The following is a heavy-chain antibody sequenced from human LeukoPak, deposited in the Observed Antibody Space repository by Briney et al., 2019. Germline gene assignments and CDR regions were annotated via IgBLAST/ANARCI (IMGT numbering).Heavy chain of an antibody. CDR1: GYTSTSYG. CDR2: ISAYNGNT. V-gene: IGHV1-18*01. J-gene: IGHJ4*02. CDR3: ASAYCGGDCYSLFDY. D-gene: IGHD2-21*02. Sequence: ASVKVSCKASGYTSTSYGISWVRQAPGQGLEWMGWISAYNGNTNYAQKLQGRVTMTTDTSTSTAYMELRSLRSDDTAVYYCASAYCGGDCYSLFDYWGQGTLVTVSS.